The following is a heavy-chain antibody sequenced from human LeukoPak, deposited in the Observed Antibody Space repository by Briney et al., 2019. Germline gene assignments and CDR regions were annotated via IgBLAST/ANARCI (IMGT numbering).Heavy chain of an antibody. CDR3: ARDRRYYDSSGYPTYYYGMDV. Sequence: SETLSLTCTVSGGSISSYYWSWIRQPPGKGLEWIGYIYYSGSTNYNPSLKSRVTISVDTSKNQFSLKLSSVTAADTAVYYCARDRRYYDSSGYPTYYYGMDVWGQGTTVTVSS. CDR1: GGSISSYY. D-gene: IGHD3-22*01. V-gene: IGHV4-59*01. J-gene: IGHJ6*02. CDR2: IYYSGST.